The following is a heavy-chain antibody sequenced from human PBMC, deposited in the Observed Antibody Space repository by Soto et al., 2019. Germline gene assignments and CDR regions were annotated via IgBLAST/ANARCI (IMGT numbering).Heavy chain of an antibody. D-gene: IGHD5-18*01. CDR2: ISYDGGNK. Sequence: PGGSLRLSCAASGFTFSSHTIHWVRQAPGKGLEWVALISYDGGNKYYADSVKGGFTISRDNSKNTLYLQMNSLRVEDTAVYYCARDIGYSHGHGMDVWGQGTTVTVSS. V-gene: IGHV3-30-3*01. J-gene: IGHJ6*02. CDR1: GFTFSSHT. CDR3: ARDIGYSHGHGMDV.